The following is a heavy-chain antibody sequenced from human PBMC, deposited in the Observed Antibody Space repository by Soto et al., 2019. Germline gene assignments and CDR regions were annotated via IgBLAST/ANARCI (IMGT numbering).Heavy chain of an antibody. CDR1: GFSLTSPGMC. Sequence: VSGPTLVNPTETLTLTCTFSGFSLTSPGMCVSWIRQSPGKALEWLALIERDDDDKYYSTSLKTRLTISKDTRKNQVVPTMANMEPADTATYYCARSIRGPRRFNGMDVWGQGTTVT. V-gene: IGHV2-70*13. CDR3: ARSIRGPRRFNGMDV. CDR2: IERDDDDK. D-gene: IGHD1-20*01. J-gene: IGHJ6*02.